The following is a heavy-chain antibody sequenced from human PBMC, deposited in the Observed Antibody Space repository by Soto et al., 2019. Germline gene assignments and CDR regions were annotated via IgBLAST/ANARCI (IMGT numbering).Heavy chain of an antibody. V-gene: IGHV3-74*01. D-gene: IGHD6-19*01. CDR2: INNDGSST. J-gene: IGHJ4*02. CDR1: GFTFSSYW. Sequence: EVQLVESGGGLVQPGGSLRLSCAASGFTFSSYWMHWVRQAPGKGLVWVSRINNDGSSTSYADSVKGRFTISRDSAKNTLYLQMNSLRAEDTAVYFCARGWGSGWQLTFDYWGQGTLVTVSS. CDR3: ARGWGSGWQLTFDY.